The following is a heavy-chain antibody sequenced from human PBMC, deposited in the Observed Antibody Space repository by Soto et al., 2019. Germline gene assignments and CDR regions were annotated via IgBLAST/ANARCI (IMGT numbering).Heavy chain of an antibody. CDR3: ARHGALISPFQY. V-gene: IGHV4-39*01. CDR1: RGSISSSSSY. CDR2: IYYSGST. Sequence: SETLSLTCTVSRGSISSSSSYRGWIRQPPGKGLEWIGSIYYSGSTYYNPSLKSRVTISVDRSKNQCSLNLSSVTAADTAVYYCARHGALISPFQYWGQGTLVTVSS. J-gene: IGHJ1*01. D-gene: IGHD3-16*01.